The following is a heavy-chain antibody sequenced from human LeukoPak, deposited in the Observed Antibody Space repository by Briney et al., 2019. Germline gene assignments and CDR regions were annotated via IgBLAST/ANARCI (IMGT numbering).Heavy chain of an antibody. D-gene: IGHD2-2*01. Sequence: SETLSLTCAVYGGSFSGYYWSWIRQPPGKGLEWIGEINHSGSTNYNPSLKSRVTISVDTSKNQFSLKLSSVTAADTAVYYCARGFCSSTSCYRLRWFDPWGQGTLVTVSS. J-gene: IGHJ5*02. CDR3: ARGFCSSTSCYRLRWFDP. CDR2: INHSGST. V-gene: IGHV4-34*01. CDR1: GGSFSGYY.